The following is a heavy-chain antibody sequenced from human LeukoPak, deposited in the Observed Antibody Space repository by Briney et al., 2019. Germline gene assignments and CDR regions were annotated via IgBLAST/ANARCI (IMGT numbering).Heavy chain of an antibody. CDR2: ISSFSGTS. CDR3: ARGAY. J-gene: IGHJ4*02. V-gene: IGHV3-48*01. CDR1: GFTFSSYS. Sequence: PGGSLRLSCASSGFTFSSYSMSWVRQAPGKGLEWVSYISSFSGTSNYADSVKGRFTISRDNAKNSLYLQMNSLRAEDTAVYYCARGAYWGQGTLVTVSS.